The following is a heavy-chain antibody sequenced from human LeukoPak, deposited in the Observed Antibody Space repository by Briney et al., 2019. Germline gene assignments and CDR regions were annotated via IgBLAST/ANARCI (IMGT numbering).Heavy chain of an antibody. CDR1: GASITSYY. V-gene: IGHV4-59*01. CDR3: ATRRIAVAAPFDY. J-gene: IGHJ4*02. Sequence: PSETLSLTCAVSGASITSYYWSWIRQPPGKGLEWIGYIYYSGSTNYYPSLKSRVTMSVDASKNEFSLKLSSVTTADTAVYYCATRRIAVAAPFDYWGQGTLVTVSS. D-gene: IGHD6-19*01. CDR2: IYYSGST.